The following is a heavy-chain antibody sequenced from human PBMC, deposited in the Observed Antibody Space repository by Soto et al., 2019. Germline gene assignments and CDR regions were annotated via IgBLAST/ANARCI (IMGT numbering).Heavy chain of an antibody. CDR3: ARASGSDWYFDL. V-gene: IGHV4-59*01. CDR2: IYYSGSA. D-gene: IGHD6-25*01. CDR1: GGSISSYY. J-gene: IGHJ2*01. Sequence: QVQLQESGPGLVKPSETLSLTCTVSGGSISSYYWNWIRQPPGKGLEWIGYIYYSGSANYNPSLKSRVTISVDTSRNQFSLKLSSVTAVDTAVYYCARASGSDWYFDLWGRGTLVTVSS.